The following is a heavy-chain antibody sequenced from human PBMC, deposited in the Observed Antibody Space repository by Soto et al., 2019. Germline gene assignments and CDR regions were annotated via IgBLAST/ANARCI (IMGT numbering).Heavy chain of an antibody. Sequence: GGSLRLSCAASGFTFSVSAMHWVRQASGKGLEWVGRIRSKANSYATAYAASVKGRFTISRDDSKNTAYLQMNSLKTEDTAVYYCTRLSGDRPNYYYYGMDVWGQATTVTVSS. CDR1: GFTFSVSA. J-gene: IGHJ6*02. CDR3: TRLSGDRPNYYYYGMDV. D-gene: IGHD7-27*01. CDR2: IRSKANSYAT. V-gene: IGHV3-73*01.